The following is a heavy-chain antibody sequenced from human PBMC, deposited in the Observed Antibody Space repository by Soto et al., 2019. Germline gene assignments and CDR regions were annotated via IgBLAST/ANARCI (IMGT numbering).Heavy chain of an antibody. D-gene: IGHD5-12*01. Sequence: GGSLRLSCAASGFTFSSYAMHWVRQAPGKGLEWVAVMSYDGSNKYYADSVKGRFTISRDNSKNTLYLQMNSLRAEDTAVYYCARDTFPHVDIVATTDAFDIWGQGTMVTVSS. CDR2: MSYDGSNK. CDR1: GFTFSSYA. CDR3: ARDTFPHVDIVATTDAFDI. J-gene: IGHJ3*02. V-gene: IGHV3-30-3*01.